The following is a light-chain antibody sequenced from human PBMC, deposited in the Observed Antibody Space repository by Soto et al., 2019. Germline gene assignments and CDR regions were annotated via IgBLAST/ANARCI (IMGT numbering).Light chain of an antibody. CDR3: SSYTGSSTLVV. CDR2: DVS. Sequence: QSALTQPASVSGSPGQSITVSCTGTSSDIGAYNYVSWYKQHPGKAPKLMIYDVSNRPSGVSDRFSGSKSDNTASLTISGLQTEDEADYYCSSYTGSSTLVVFGGGTELTVL. V-gene: IGLV2-14*03. J-gene: IGLJ2*01. CDR1: SSDIGAYNY.